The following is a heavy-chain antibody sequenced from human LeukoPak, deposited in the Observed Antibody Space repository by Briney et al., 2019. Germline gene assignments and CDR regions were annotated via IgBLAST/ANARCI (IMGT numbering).Heavy chain of an antibody. CDR1: GHTFTSYY. CDR3: ARGYSDY. Sequence: ASGKLSCNASGHTFTSYYIHSLTRSPGQGLEGRGVINPSGGSTSYEQKFQGRVTMNRDTSTSTVYMELRSLRSEDTAVYYCARGYSDYWGQGTLVTVSS. CDR2: INPSGGST. V-gene: IGHV1-46*01. J-gene: IGHJ4*02.